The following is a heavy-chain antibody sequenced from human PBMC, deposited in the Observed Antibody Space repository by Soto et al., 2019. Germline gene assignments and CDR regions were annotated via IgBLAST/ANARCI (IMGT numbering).Heavy chain of an antibody. V-gene: IGHV3-30*18. CDR1: GFTFSSYG. Sequence: PGGSLRLSCAASGFTFSSYGMHWVRQAPGKGLEWVAVISYDGSNYYADSVKGRFTISRDNSKNTLYLQMNSLRAEDTAIYYCAKDYRDPADYWGQGTLVTVSS. D-gene: IGHD1-26*01. J-gene: IGHJ4*02. CDR2: ISYDGSN. CDR3: AKDYRDPADY.